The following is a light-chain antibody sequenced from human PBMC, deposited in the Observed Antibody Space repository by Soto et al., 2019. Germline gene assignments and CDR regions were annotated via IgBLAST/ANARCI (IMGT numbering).Light chain of an antibody. V-gene: IGKV3-15*01. CDR3: KQYNTWLWT. CDR2: GAS. CDR1: QNVNAN. J-gene: IGKJ1*01. Sequence: EVVMTQSPATLSVSPGERATLSCRASQNVNANLAWYQQKPGQAPRLLIHGASTRATGIQARFSGSGFGTEFILTISSLQSEDFAVYCCKQYNTWLWTFGQVTKVEGK.